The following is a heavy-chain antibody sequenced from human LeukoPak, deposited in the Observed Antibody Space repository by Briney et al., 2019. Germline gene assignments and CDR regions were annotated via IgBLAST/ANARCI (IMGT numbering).Heavy chain of an antibody. CDR2: IWYDASNE. D-gene: IGHD3-3*01. CDR3: AREQSVFDNWLDP. V-gene: IGHV3-33*01. J-gene: IGHJ5*02. CDR1: GFTFSHHG. Sequence: PGGSLRLSCEASGFTFSHHGMHWVRQAPGKGLEGVAVIWYDASNEYYADSVKGRFTVSRNNSKNTLYLQMSSLRAEDTAIYYCAREQSVFDNWLDPWGQGTLVTVSS.